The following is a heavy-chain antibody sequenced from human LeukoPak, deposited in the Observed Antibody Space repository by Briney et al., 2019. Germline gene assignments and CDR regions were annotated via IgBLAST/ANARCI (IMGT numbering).Heavy chain of an antibody. CDR1: GFPFSSYG. V-gene: IGHV3-33*06. J-gene: IGHJ4*02. Sequence: PGRSLRLSCAASGFPFSSYGMHWVRQAPGKGLEWVAVIWNDGSKKLYADSVKGGFTVSRENQKNVVFLKMNTLRVDDTAVYYCAKDRNIVIIPAAIEGFDYWGLGTLVTVAS. CDR2: IWNDGSKK. D-gene: IGHD2-2*01. CDR3: AKDRNIVIIPAAIEGFDY.